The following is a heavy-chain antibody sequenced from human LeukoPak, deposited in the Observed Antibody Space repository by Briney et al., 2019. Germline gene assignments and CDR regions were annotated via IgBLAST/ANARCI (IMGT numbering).Heavy chain of an antibody. J-gene: IGHJ4*02. D-gene: IGHD2-2*01. CDR1: GYTFSDYA. CDR2: IDAGNGDT. CDR3: ARGSTSDWPLDH. V-gene: IGHV1-3*01. Sequence: ASVKVSCKASGYTFSDYAMHWVRQAPGQRFGWMGWIDAGNGDTRYSQKFQGRVTITRDTSASTAYIELRSLRSEDTAMYYCARGSTSDWPLDHWGQETQVTISS.